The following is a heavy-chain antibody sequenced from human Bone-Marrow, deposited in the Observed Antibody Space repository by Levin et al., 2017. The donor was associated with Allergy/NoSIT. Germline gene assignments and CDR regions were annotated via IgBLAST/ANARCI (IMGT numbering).Heavy chain of an antibody. CDR1: GFIVSSTY. J-gene: IGHJ4*02. V-gene: IGHV3-53*01. CDR3: ATSGGRRYFFDD. CDR2: IYSGGST. D-gene: IGHD1-26*01. Sequence: GESLKISCAASGFIVSSTYMIWVRQAPGKGLDWVSVIYSGGSTYYADSVKGRFTISRDNSKNTLYLQMNSLRAEDTAVYYCATSGGRRYFFDDWGQGTLVTVSS.